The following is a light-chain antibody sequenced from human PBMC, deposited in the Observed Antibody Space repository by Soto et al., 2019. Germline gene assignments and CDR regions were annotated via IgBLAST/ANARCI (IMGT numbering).Light chain of an antibody. V-gene: IGKV3-11*01. CDR2: DAS. CDR1: QSVSGY. CDR3: QQRSNWPFT. Sequence: EIVLTQSPATLSLSPGERATLSCRASQSVSGYLAWYQQKPGQAPRLLIYDASNRATGIPARFSGSGSGTDFTLPISSLEPGDFADYYCQQRSNWPFTFGPGTTVDVK. J-gene: IGKJ3*01.